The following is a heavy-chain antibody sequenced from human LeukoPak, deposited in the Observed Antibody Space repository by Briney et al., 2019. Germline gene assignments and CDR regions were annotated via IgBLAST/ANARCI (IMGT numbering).Heavy chain of an antibody. CDR1: GFTFSNFA. V-gene: IGHV3-21*01. J-gene: IGHJ4*02. CDR2: IVGSSST. Sequence: GGSLRLSCAASGFTFSNFAMAWVRQAPGKGLEWVSSIVGSSSTYYADSLKGRFTISRDNAKNSLYLQMNSLRAEDTAVYYCARIGAGSSRDYWGQGTLVTVSS. D-gene: IGHD6-13*01. CDR3: ARIGAGSSRDY.